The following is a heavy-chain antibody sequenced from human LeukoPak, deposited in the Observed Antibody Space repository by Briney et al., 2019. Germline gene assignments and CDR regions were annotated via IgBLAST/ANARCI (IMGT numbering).Heavy chain of an antibody. CDR1: GGSISSSSYY. Sequence: PSETLSLTCTVSGGSISSSSYYWGWIRQPPGKGLEWIGTIHYSGSTYYNPSLKSRVAISVDTSKNQFSLKLGSVTAADTAVYYCARVLYSGSYPFDYWGRGTLVTVSS. J-gene: IGHJ4*02. V-gene: IGHV4-39*07. CDR2: IHYSGST. CDR3: ARVLYSGSYPFDY. D-gene: IGHD1-26*01.